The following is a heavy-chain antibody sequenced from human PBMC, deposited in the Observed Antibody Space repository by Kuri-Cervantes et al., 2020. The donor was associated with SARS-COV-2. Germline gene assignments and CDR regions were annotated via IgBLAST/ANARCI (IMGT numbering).Heavy chain of an antibody. CDR3: AKDRQNYGFWSGLDY. CDR1: GFNFRTYG. Sequence: WGSLRLSCAASGFNFRTYGLHWVRQAPGKGLEWVALISFDGSNKYYADSVKGRFTISRDNSKNTLYLQMNSLRTEDTAVYYCAKDRQNYGFWSGLDYWGQGTLVTVSS. D-gene: IGHD3-3*01. J-gene: IGHJ4*02. CDR2: ISFDGSNK. V-gene: IGHV3-30*18.